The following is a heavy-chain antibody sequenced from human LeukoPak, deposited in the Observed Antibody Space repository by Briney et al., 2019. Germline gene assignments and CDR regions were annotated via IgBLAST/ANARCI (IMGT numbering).Heavy chain of an antibody. Sequence: GGSLRLSCAASGVTFSSYAMSWVRQAPGKGLEWVSAISGSGGSTYYADSVKGRFTISRDNSKNTLYLQMNSLRAEDTAVYYCAKVALNYDSSGYYLHWGQGTLVTVSS. J-gene: IGHJ4*02. CDR1: GVTFSSYA. CDR3: AKVALNYDSSGYYLH. V-gene: IGHV3-23*01. CDR2: ISGSGGST. D-gene: IGHD3-22*01.